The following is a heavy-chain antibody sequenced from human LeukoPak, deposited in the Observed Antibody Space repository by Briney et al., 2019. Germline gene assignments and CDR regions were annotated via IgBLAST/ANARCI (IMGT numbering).Heavy chain of an antibody. J-gene: IGHJ4*02. Sequence: VASVKVSCKASGYTFTSYGISWVRQAPGQGLEWMGWISAYNGNTNYAQKFQGRVTMTRDTSISTAYMELSRLRSDDTAVYYCARDPPSSLLLLPSYYFDYWGQGTLVTVSS. D-gene: IGHD3-22*01. CDR2: ISAYNGNT. V-gene: IGHV1-18*01. CDR1: GYTFTSYG. CDR3: ARDPPSSLLLLPSYYFDY.